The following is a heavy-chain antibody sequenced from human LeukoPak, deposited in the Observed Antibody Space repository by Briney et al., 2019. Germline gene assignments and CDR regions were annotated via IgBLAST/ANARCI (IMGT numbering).Heavy chain of an antibody. D-gene: IGHD3-9*01. CDR1: GYTFTSYG. J-gene: IGHJ4*02. V-gene: IGHV1-18*01. CDR2: ISAYNGNT. CDR3: ARGGSGVSDFDWSITFDY. Sequence: ASVKVSCKASGYTFTSYGISWVRQAPGQGLEWMGWISAYNGNTNYAQKLQGRVTMTTDTSTSTAYMELRSLRSDDTAVYYCARGGSGVSDFDWSITFDYWGQGTLVTVSS.